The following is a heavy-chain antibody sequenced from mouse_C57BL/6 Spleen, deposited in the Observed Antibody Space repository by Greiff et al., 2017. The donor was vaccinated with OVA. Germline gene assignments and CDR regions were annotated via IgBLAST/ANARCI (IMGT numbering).Heavy chain of an antibody. CDR1: GFSLTSYG. Sequence: QVQLQQSGPGLVQPSQSLSITCTVSGFSLTSYGVHWVRQSPGKGLAWLGVIWSGGSTDYNAAFISRLSISKDNSKSQVFFKMNSLQADDTAIYYCARKKGYYYGRGDAMDYWGQGTSVTVSS. D-gene: IGHD1-1*01. CDR3: ARKKGYYYGRGDAMDY. V-gene: IGHV2-2*01. CDR2: IWSGGST. J-gene: IGHJ4*01.